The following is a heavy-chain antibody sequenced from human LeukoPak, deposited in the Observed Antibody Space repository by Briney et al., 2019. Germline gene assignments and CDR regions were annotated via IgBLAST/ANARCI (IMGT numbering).Heavy chain of an antibody. D-gene: IGHD6-13*01. J-gene: IGHJ4*02. V-gene: IGHV3-48*03. CDR3: ARKAQSNSWSRFDY. Sequence: PGGPLRLSCAASGFPFSSFEMNWVRQAPGRGLGWVSYISNCGSAIYYADSVKGGFTISIDNAKNSLYLQMNSQRAEETAVYYCARKAQSNSWSRFDYWGQGTLVTVSS. CDR1: GFPFSSFE. CDR2: ISNCGSAI.